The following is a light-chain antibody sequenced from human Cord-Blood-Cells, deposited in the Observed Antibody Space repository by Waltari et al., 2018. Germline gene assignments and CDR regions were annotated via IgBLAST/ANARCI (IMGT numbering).Light chain of an antibody. CDR1: QSVSSN. V-gene: IGKV3-15*01. CDR3: QQYNNWPRT. Sequence: EIVMTRSPATLSVSPGERATLTCRASQSVSSNLAWYQQKPGQAPRLLIYGASTRATGIPARFSGSGSGTEFTLTISSLQSEDCAVYYCQQYNNWPRTFGQGTKVEIK. CDR2: GAS. J-gene: IGKJ1*01.